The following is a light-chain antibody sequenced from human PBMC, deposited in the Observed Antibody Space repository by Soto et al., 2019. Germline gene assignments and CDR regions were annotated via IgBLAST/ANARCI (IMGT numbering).Light chain of an antibody. CDR3: HQYGSSPPFT. J-gene: IGKJ2*01. CDR2: GSS. Sequence: EVVLTQSPGTLSLSPGERATLSCRASQSVSNNYLAWYQQKPGQAPRRLIFGSSDTATGITDRFSGSGSRIDVSLLSSRVELEDFATQYCHQYGSSPPFTFGLGTKLEIK. V-gene: IGKV3-20*01. CDR1: QSVSNNY.